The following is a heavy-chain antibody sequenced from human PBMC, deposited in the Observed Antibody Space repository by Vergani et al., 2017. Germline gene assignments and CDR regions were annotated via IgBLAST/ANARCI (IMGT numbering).Heavy chain of an antibody. D-gene: IGHD3-10*01. V-gene: IGHV4-61*02. CDR3: ARDSWTSELRGVYWFDT. CDR2: IHSRGTT. CDR1: GGSITSGSFY. Sequence: QVQLHESGPGLVKPSQTLSLTCTVSGGSITSGSFYWSWIRQPAGKGLEWLGRIHSRGTTNYNPSLKSRVTLSVDTSKNQLSLRMTSVTAADTAVYYCARDSWTSELRGVYWFDTWGQGTLVSVSS. J-gene: IGHJ5*02.